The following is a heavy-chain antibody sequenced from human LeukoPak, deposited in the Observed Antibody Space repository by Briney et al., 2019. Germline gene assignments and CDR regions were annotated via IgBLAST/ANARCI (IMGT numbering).Heavy chain of an antibody. V-gene: IGHV3-48*01. Sequence: HPGGALRLSCVVSGFTFSTYSMNWVRQAPGKGLEWVSYISSSSRTIYYADSVKGGFTISRDNAKKSLYLQMNSLSADDTAVYYCAGGASEYSSSGDFAYWGQGTLVTVSS. CDR3: AGGASEYSSSGDFAY. CDR1: GFTFSTYS. D-gene: IGHD6-6*01. CDR2: ISSSSRTI. J-gene: IGHJ4*02.